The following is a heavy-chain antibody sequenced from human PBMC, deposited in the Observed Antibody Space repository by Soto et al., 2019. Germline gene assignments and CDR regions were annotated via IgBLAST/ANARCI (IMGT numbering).Heavy chain of an antibody. V-gene: IGHV3-23*01. Sequence: RGSLRLSCAVSGFICSSYDMSWVRQAPGKGLEWVSTILVGGSTHYEDAVKGRFTISRDTSKSTVYLQMNSLTAGDTAVYYCAKATATSGGAFEIYGQGTMVTVS. J-gene: IGHJ3*02. D-gene: IGHD1-1*01. CDR1: GFICSSYD. CDR2: ILVGGST. CDR3: AKATATSGGAFEI.